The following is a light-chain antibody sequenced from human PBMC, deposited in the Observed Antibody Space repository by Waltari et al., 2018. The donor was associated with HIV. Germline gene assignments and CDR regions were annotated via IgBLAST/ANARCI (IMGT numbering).Light chain of an antibody. V-gene: IGKV3-11*01. CDR2: DAS. Sequence: EIVLTQSPATLSLSPGERATLSCRASQSVSSYLAWYQQRPGQAPRLLIYDASISAAGIPARFSGRGSGTDFTLTINNLEPEDFAVYYCHQRSHWLSFGGGTKVEIK. CDR3: HQRSHWLS. J-gene: IGKJ4*01. CDR1: QSVSSY.